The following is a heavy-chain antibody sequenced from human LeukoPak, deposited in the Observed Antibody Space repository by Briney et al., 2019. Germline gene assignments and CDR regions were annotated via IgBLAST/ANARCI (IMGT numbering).Heavy chain of an antibody. Sequence: GRSLRLSCAASGFTFDDYAMHWVRQAPGKGLEWVSGISWNSGSIGYADSVKGRFTISRDNAKNSLYLQMNSLRAEDTALYHCAKGGYSSGYSGYYFDYWGQGTLVTVSS. J-gene: IGHJ4*02. CDR3: AKGGYSSGYSGYYFDY. CDR1: GFTFDDYA. CDR2: ISWNSGSI. D-gene: IGHD3-22*01. V-gene: IGHV3-9*01.